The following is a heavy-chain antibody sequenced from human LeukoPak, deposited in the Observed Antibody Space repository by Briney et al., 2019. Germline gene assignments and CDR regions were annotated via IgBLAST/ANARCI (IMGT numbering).Heavy chain of an antibody. CDR1: VFTFSSYW. CDR2: IKQDGSEK. Sequence: GGSLRLSCAASVFTFSSYWMSWVRQAPGKGLEWVANIKQDGSEKYYVASVKGRFTISRDNAKNSLYLQMNSLRAEDTAVYYCARSRRKTYYYGSGSGYFDYWGQGTLVTVSS. CDR3: ARSRRKTYYYGSGSGYFDY. V-gene: IGHV3-7*01. J-gene: IGHJ4*02. D-gene: IGHD3-10*01.